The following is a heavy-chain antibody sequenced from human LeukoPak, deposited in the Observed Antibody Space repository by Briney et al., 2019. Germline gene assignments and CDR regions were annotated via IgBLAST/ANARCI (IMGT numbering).Heavy chain of an antibody. D-gene: IGHD6-13*01. J-gene: IGHJ4*02. CDR2: ISYDGSNK. V-gene: IGHV3-30-3*01. CDR1: GCTFSSYA. Sequence: PGGSLRLSCAASGCTFSSYAMHWVRQAPGKGLEWVAVISYDGSNKYYADSVKGRFTISRDNSKNTLYLQMNSLRAEDTAVYYCARDYSSTEPHYFDYWGQGTLVTVSS. CDR3: ARDYSSTEPHYFDY.